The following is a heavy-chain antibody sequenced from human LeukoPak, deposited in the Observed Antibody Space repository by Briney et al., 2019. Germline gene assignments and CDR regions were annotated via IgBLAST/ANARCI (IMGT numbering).Heavy chain of an antibody. D-gene: IGHD3-10*01. Sequence: HWASVKVSCKASGGTFSSYAISWVRQAPGQGLEWMGRIIPILGIANYAQKFQGRVTITADKSTSTAYMELSSLRSEDTAVYYCAREGGTMVRGVHFFDYWGQGTLVTVSS. CDR1: GGTFSSYA. CDR2: IIPILGIA. CDR3: AREGGTMVRGVHFFDY. J-gene: IGHJ4*02. V-gene: IGHV1-69*04.